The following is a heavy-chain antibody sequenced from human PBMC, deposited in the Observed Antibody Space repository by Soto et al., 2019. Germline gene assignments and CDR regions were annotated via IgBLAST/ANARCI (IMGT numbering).Heavy chain of an antibody. J-gene: IGHJ2*01. CDR1: GLTFRSYW. CDR2: INTDGSVA. D-gene: IGHD2-21*01. Sequence: GGSLRLSCAASGLTFRSYWMHWVRQAPGRGLVWVSRINTDGSVAMYVDSVKGRFTISRDNAKNTLFLHMNSLRAEDTAVYYCVRDMQLWRLDSWGRGTLVTVSS. CDR3: VRDMQLWRLDS. V-gene: IGHV3-74*03.